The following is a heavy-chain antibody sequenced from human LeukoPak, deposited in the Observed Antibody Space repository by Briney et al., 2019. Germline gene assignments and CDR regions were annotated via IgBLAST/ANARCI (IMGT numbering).Heavy chain of an antibody. D-gene: IGHD3-10*01. CDR1: GGTFSSYT. CDR3: ARADSLTMVRGYYFDY. Sequence: GASVKVSCKASGGTFSSYTISWVRQAPGQGLEWMGRIIPILGIANYAQKFQGRVTITADKSTSTAYMELSSLRSEDTAVYYCARADSLTMVRGYYFDYWGQGTLATVSS. CDR2: IIPILGIA. J-gene: IGHJ4*02. V-gene: IGHV1-69*02.